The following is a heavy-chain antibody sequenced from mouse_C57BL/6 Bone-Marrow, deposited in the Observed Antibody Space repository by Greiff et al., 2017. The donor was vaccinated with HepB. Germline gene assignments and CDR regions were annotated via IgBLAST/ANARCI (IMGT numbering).Heavy chain of an antibody. Sequence: EVKVVESGGDLVKPGGSLKLSCAASGFTFSSYGISWVRQTPDKRLEWVATISSGGSYTYYPDSVKGRFTISRDNAKNTLYLQMSSLKSEDTAMYYCARRDYYGSLGWFAYWGQGTLVTVSA. V-gene: IGHV5-6*02. J-gene: IGHJ3*01. D-gene: IGHD1-1*01. CDR2: ISSGGSYT. CDR3: ARRDYYGSLGWFAY. CDR1: GFTFSSYG.